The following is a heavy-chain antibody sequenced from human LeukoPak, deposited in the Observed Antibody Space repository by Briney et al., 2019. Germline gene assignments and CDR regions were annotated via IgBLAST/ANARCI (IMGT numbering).Heavy chain of an antibody. Sequence: SETLSLTCTVSGGSISSSSYYWGWIRQPPGEGLEWIGSIYYSGRTYYNPSLKSRVTISVDTSKNQFSLKLNSVTAADTAVYYCARDPFPDDYGDKWGQGTLVTVSS. CDR2: IYYSGRT. V-gene: IGHV4-39*07. D-gene: IGHD2-21*01. CDR1: GGSISSSSYY. J-gene: IGHJ4*02. CDR3: ARDPFPDDYGDK.